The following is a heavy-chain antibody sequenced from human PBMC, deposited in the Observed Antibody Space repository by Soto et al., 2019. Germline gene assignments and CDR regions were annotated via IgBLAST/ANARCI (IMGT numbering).Heavy chain of an antibody. CDR2: IYYSAST. D-gene: IGHD6-6*01. V-gene: IGHV4-31*03. Sequence: SETLSLTCTVSGGSINSGSYDWSWIRQHPGKGLEWIGYIYYSASTYYNPSLQSRVTISADTSKSHLSLRLRFVTAADTAVYYCVRGSSSYQFDDWGQGTPVTVSS. CDR3: VRGSSSYQFDD. CDR1: GGSINSGSYD. J-gene: IGHJ4*02.